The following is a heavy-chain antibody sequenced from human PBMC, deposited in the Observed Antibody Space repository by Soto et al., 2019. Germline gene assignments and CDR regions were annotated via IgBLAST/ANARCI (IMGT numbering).Heavy chain of an antibody. CDR1: GFTFSNAW. D-gene: IGHD3-22*01. J-gene: IGHJ6*02. CDR3: TITRVYYYDSSGYSYYYYYGMDV. V-gene: IGHV3-73*01. CDR2: IKSKANSYAT. Sequence: EVQLVESGGGLVKPGGSLRLSCAASGFTFSNAWMSWVRQAPGKGLEWVGRIKSKANSYATAYAASVKGRFTISRDDSKNTAYLQMNSLKTEDTAVYYCTITRVYYYDSSGYSYYYYYGMDVWGQGTTVTVSS.